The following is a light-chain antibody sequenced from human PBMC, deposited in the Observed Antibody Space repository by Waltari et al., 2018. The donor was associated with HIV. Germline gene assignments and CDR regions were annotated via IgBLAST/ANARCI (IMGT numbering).Light chain of an antibody. CDR2: RNN. CDR1: SSKHGSSY. V-gene: IGLV1-47*01. Sequence: QSVLTQPPSASGTPGQRISIYCLGSSSKHGSSYVYLYLQLPGTAPNLLIYRNNQRPSGVPDRFSGSKSGTSASLAISGLRSEDEADYYCATWDDSLRGVVFGGGAKLTVL. J-gene: IGLJ2*01. CDR3: ATWDDSLRGVV.